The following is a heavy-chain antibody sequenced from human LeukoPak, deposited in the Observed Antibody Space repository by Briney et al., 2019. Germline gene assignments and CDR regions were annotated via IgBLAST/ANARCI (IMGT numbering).Heavy chain of an antibody. CDR3: AADYYGSGPFDY. Sequence: SETLSLTCAVSGYSISSGYYWGWIRQPPGKGLEWIGSIYHSGSTYYNPSLKSRVIISVDTSKNQFSLKLSSVTAADTAVYYCAADYYGSGPFDYWGQGTLVTVSS. CDR1: GYSISSGYY. CDR2: IYHSGST. V-gene: IGHV4-38-2*01. J-gene: IGHJ4*02. D-gene: IGHD3-10*01.